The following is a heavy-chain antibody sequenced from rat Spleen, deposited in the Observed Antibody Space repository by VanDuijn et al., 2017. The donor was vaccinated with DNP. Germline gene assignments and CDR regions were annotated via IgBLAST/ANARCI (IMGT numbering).Heavy chain of an antibody. CDR3: TTRPGSFDY. CDR1: GFTFSNYG. Sequence: EVQLVESGGGFVQPGRSLKLSCAASGFTFSNYGMAWVRQAPKKGLEWVATISTSGGSTYYRDSVKGRFTISRDNAKSTLYLQMDSLRSEDTATYYCTTRPGSFDYWGQGVMVTVSS. V-gene: IGHV5-27*01. D-gene: IGHD1-4*01. CDR2: ISTSGGST. J-gene: IGHJ2*01.